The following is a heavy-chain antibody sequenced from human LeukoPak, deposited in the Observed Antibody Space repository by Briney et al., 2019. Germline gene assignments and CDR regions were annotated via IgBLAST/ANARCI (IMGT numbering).Heavy chain of an antibody. Sequence: PGGSLRLSCAASGFTFDDYAMHWVRQAPGKGLEWVSLISWDGGSTYYADSVKGRFTISRDNSKNSLYLQMNSLRAEDTALYYCAKTKYSGSYSYFDYWGQGTLVTVSS. CDR1: GFTFDDYA. V-gene: IGHV3-43D*03. D-gene: IGHD1-26*01. CDR3: AKTKYSGSYSYFDY. CDR2: ISWDGGST. J-gene: IGHJ4*02.